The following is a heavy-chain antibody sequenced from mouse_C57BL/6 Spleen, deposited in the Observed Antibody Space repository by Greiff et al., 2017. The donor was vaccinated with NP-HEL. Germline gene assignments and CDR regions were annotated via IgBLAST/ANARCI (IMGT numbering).Heavy chain of an antibody. CDR3: AIYSSWFAF. J-gene: IGHJ3*01. V-gene: IGHV1-47*01. CDR1: GYTFTTYP. CDR2: FHPYNDDT. D-gene: IGHD2-12*01. Sequence: VKLMESGAELVKPGASVKMSCKASGYTFTTYPIEWMKQNHGKSLEWIGNFHPYNDDTKYNEKFTGKATLTVEKSSSTVYLELSRLTSYDSAFYYCAIYSSWFAFWGQGTLVTVSA.